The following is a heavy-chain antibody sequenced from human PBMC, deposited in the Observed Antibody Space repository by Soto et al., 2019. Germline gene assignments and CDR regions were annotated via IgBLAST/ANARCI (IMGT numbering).Heavy chain of an antibody. Sequence: QVQLVQSGAEVKKPESSVKVSCKTSGGTFVRHVISWVRQAPGQGPEWMGKINPLSGIPNYAQKIQDRVTFTADTESSTSYMELSSLRSDDTAVYYCATPAGAATWCSPSHNLDHWGQGTLVTVSS. D-gene: IGHD6-13*01. CDR2: INPLSGIP. V-gene: IGHV1-69*09. J-gene: IGHJ4*02. CDR3: ATPAGAATWCSPSHNLDH. CDR1: GGTFVRHV.